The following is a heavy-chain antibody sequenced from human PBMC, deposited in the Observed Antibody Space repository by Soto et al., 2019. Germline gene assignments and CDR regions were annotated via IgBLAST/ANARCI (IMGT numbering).Heavy chain of an antibody. J-gene: IGHJ5*02. CDR1: GGSISSYY. CDR3: ARRVVGFGELFETPSYWFDP. D-gene: IGHD3-10*01. CDR2: IYYSGST. V-gene: IGHV4-59*08. Sequence: QVQLQESGPGLVKPSETLSLTCTVSGGSISSYYWSWIRQPPGKGLEWIGYIYYSGSTNYNPSLKSRVTISVDTSKNQFSLKLSSVPAADTAVYYCARRVVGFGELFETPSYWFDPWGQGTLVTVSS.